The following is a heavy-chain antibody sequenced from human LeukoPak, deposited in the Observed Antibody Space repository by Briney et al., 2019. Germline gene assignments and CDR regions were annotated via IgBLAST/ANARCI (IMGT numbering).Heavy chain of an antibody. CDR2: IYTSGST. CDR1: GGSISSYY. V-gene: IGHV4-4*07. D-gene: IGHD6-19*01. CDR3: AREPQQWLVQGSAFDI. J-gene: IGHJ3*02. Sequence: SETLSLTCTVSGGSISSYYWSWIRQPAGKGLEWIGRIYTSGSTNYNPSLKSRVTMSVDTSKNQFSLKLSSVTAADTAVYYCAREPQQWLVQGSAFDIWGQGTMVTVSS.